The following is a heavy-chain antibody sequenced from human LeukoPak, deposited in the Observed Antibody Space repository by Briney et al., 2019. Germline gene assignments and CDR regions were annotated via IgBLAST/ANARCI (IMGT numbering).Heavy chain of an antibody. D-gene: IGHD5-18*01. J-gene: IGHJ4*02. CDR1: GFTFSSYG. V-gene: IGHV3-30*18. CDR2: ISYDGSNK. Sequence: GGSLRLSCAASGFTFSSYGMHWDRQAPGKGLEWVAVISYDGSNKYYADSVKGRFTISRDNSKNTLYLQMNSLRAEDTAVYYCAKRLSRYSYGFLPDYWGQGSLVTVSS. CDR3: AKRLSRYSYGFLPDY.